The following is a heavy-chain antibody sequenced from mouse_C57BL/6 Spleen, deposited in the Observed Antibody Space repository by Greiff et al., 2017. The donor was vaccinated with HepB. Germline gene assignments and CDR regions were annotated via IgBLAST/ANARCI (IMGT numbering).Heavy chain of an antibody. CDR2: INPGSGGT. CDR1: GYAFTNYL. CDR3: ARGGFTVASGYFDY. J-gene: IGHJ2*01. Sequence: VKLQESGAELVRPGTSVKVSCKASGYAFTNYLIEWVKQRPGQGLEWIGVINPGSGGTNYNEKFKGKATLTADKSSSTAYMQLSSLTSEDSAVYFCARGGFTVASGYFDYWGQGTTLTVSS. V-gene: IGHV1-54*01. D-gene: IGHD1-1*01.